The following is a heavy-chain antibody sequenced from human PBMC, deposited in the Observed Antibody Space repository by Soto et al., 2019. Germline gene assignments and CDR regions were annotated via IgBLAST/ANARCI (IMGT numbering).Heavy chain of an antibody. CDR1: GGSISSYF. CDR3: ARDLAAVPRAFDY. V-gene: IGHV4-59*01. Sequence: QVQLQESGPGLLKPSDTLSLTCTVSGGSISSYFYIWVRQPPGKGLEWIGSVYYTGTTDYNPSLKSRVTISVDTSKTQFSLNLRSVTAADTAVYYCARDLAAVPRAFDYWGRGTVVTVYS. CDR2: VYYTGTT. J-gene: IGHJ4*02. D-gene: IGHD6-19*01.